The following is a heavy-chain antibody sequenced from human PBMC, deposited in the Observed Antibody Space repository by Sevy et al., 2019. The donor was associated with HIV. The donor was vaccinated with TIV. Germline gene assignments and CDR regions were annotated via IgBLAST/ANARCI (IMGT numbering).Heavy chain of an antibody. CDR2: IRYDGSNE. J-gene: IGHJ3*02. D-gene: IGHD2-8*02. V-gene: IGHV3-30*02. Sequence: GGSLRLSCAASGFTFSNHAMHWVRQAPGKGLEWVAFIRYDGSNEYYADSVKGRFTISRDNSKNTLYLQMNSLRPEDTAVYYFAKDRKVLLVVYAIPFDVFDIWGQGTMVTVSS. CDR3: AKDRKVLLVVYAIPFDVFDI. CDR1: GFTFSNHA.